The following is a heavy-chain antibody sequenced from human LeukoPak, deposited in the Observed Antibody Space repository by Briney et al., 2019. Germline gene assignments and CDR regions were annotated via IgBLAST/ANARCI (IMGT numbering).Heavy chain of an antibody. D-gene: IGHD3-3*01. CDR3: ARVGLFVLRFLERGSNWFDP. CDR2: IYYSGST. V-gene: IGHV4-39*07. Sequence: SETLSLTCTVSGGSISSSSYYWGWIRQPPGKGLEWIGSIYYSGSTYYNPSLKSRVTISVDTSKNQFSLKLSSVTAADTAVYYCARVGLFVLRFLERGSNWFDPWGQGTLVTVSS. CDR1: GGSISSSSYY. J-gene: IGHJ5*02.